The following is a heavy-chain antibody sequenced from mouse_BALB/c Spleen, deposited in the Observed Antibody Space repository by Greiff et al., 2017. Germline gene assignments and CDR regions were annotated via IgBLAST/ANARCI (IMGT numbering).Heavy chain of an antibody. CDR3: ARWDYYGSSPV. V-gene: IGHV5-6-5*01. CDR2: ISSGGST. CDR1: GFTFSSYA. Sequence: EVMLVESGGDLVKPGGSLKLSCAASGFTFSSYAMSWVRQTPEKRLEWVASISSGGSTYYPDSVKGRFTISRDNARNILYLQMSSLRSEDTAMYYCARWDYYGSSPVWGAGTTVTVSS. D-gene: IGHD1-1*01. J-gene: IGHJ1*01.